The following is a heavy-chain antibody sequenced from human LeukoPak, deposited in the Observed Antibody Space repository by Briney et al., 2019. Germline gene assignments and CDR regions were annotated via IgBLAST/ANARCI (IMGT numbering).Heavy chain of an antibody. Sequence: SETLSLTCTVSGGSISSSSYYWGWIRQPPGKGLEWIGRIYYSGSTYYNPSLKSRVTISVDTAKNQFSLKLSSVTAADTAVYYCARHEIVVVPAAILCGWFDPWGQGTLVTVSS. D-gene: IGHD2-2*02. V-gene: IGHV4-39*01. CDR2: IYYSGST. CDR3: ARHEIVVVPAAILCGWFDP. CDR1: GGSISSSSYY. J-gene: IGHJ5*02.